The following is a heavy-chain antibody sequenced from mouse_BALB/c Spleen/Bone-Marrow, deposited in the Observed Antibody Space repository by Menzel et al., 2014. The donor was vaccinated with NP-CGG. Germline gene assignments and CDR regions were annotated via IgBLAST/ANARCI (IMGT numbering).Heavy chain of an antibody. CDR3: ARTGTDWYFDV. CDR1: GYTFSSYW. J-gene: IGHJ1*01. V-gene: IGHV1-9*01. Sequence: SCKATGYTFSSYWIEWVKQRPGHGLEWIGEILPGSGSTNYNEKFKGKATFTADTSSNTAYMQLSSLTSEDSAVYYCARTGTDWYFDVWGAGTTVTVSS. CDR2: ILPGSGST. D-gene: IGHD4-1*01.